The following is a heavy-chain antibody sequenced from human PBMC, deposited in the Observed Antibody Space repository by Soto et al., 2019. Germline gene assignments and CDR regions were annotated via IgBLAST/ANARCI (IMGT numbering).Heavy chain of an antibody. D-gene: IGHD2-15*01. CDR3: AKYGGSGGSVLSGAFDF. Sequence: EVQLVESGGGLVQPGGSLRLSCAASGFTFSSYSMNWVRQAPGKGLEWVSCISSSSSTIYYADSVKGRFTISRDNAKNSLYLQMNSLRAEDTAVYYCAKYGGSGGSVLSGAFDFWGQGTMVTVSS. CDR1: GFTFSSYS. J-gene: IGHJ3*01. CDR2: ISSSSSTI. V-gene: IGHV3-48*01.